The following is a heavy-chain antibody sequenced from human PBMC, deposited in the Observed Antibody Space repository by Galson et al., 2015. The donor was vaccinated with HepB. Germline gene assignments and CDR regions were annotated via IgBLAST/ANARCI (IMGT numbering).Heavy chain of an antibody. CDR1: GYTFTGYY. D-gene: IGHD6-13*01. Sequence: SVKVSCKASGYTFTGYYMHWVRQAPGQGLEWMGWINPNSGVTNYAQKFKGWVTMTRDTSIITAYMELSRLRSDDTAVYYCTREIAAAGIPERYNNLFDPWGQGTLVTVSS. CDR3: TREIAAAGIPERYNNLFDP. V-gene: IGHV1-2*04. CDR2: INPNSGVT. J-gene: IGHJ5*02.